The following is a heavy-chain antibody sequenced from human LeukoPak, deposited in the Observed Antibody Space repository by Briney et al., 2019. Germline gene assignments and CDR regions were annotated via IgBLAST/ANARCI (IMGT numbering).Heavy chain of an antibody. V-gene: IGHV4-34*01. D-gene: IGHD3-10*01. CDR2: INHSGST. CDR3: ARGRGLLWFGELLHNWFDP. CDR1: GGSFSGYY. J-gene: IGHJ5*02. Sequence: TSETLSLTCAVYGGSFSGYYWSWIRQPPGKGLEWNGEINHSGSTNYNPSLKSRVTISVDTSKNQFSLKLSSVTAADTAVYYCARGRGLLWFGELLHNWFDPWGQGTLVTVSS.